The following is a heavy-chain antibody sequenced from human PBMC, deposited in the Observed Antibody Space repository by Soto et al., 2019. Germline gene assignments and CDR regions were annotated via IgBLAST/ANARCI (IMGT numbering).Heavy chain of an antibody. V-gene: IGHV4-61*08. CDR1: GGYVRSDGYY. CDR3: ASWYTTSWSNFGF. CDR2: IFYSGST. Sequence: QVQLQESGPGLVKPSETLSLTCTVSGGYVRSDGYYWTWIRQPPGKGLEWIGYIFYSGSTNYNPSPQSRVTILVDASKKQLSLRMSCVSAAATAVYYCASWYTTSWSNFGFWGQGALVTVSS. J-gene: IGHJ4*02. D-gene: IGHD6-13*01.